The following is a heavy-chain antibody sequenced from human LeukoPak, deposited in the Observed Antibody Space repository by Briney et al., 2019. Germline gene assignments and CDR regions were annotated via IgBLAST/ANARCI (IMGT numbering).Heavy chain of an antibody. CDR3: ASWGMAAAENLNYYYYYMDV. CDR1: GFTVGSNY. Sequence: PGGSLRLSCAASGFTVGSNYMSWVRQAPGKGLEWVSVIYSGGSTYYSDSVKGRFTISRDNSKNTLYLQMNSLRAEDTAVYYCASWGMAAAENLNYYYYYMDVWGKGTTVTVSS. V-gene: IGHV3-53*01. D-gene: IGHD3-16*01. J-gene: IGHJ6*03. CDR2: IYSGGST.